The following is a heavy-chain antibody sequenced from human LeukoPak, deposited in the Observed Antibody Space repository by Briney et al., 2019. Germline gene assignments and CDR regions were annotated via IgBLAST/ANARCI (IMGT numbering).Heavy chain of an antibody. CDR2: IYYSGST. D-gene: IGHD6-19*01. V-gene: IGHV4-59*11. J-gene: IGHJ4*02. Sequence: SETLSLTCTVSGGSISSHYWSWIRQPPGKGLEWIGYIYYSGSTRYSPSLRSRITISVDTSKNQFSLKLGSVTAADTAVYYCARDHPNSSGWYFDYWGQGTLVTVSS. CDR3: ARDHPNSSGWYFDY. CDR1: GGSISSHY.